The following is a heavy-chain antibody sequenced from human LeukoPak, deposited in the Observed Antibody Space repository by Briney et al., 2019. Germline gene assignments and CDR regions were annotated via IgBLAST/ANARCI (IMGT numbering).Heavy chain of an antibody. D-gene: IGHD2-15*01. V-gene: IGHV3-53*01. CDR1: GFIVSNNY. J-gene: IGHJ5*02. Sequence: GGSLRLSCVASGFIVSNNYMSWVRQAPGKGLEWVSVLYNAGSTYYADSVKGRFTISRDNSKNTLYLQMNSLRAEDTAVYYCARRYCSGGSCYSFRGDWFDPWGQGTLVTVSS. CDR3: ARRYCSGGSCYSFRGDWFDP. CDR2: LYNAGST.